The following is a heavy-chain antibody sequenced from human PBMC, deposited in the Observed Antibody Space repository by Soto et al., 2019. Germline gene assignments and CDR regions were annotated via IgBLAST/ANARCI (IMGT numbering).Heavy chain of an antibody. CDR1: GFDFSDYS. V-gene: IGHV3-48*01. CDR2: ISRSGTTI. J-gene: IGHJ4*03. D-gene: IGHD3-9*01. CDR3: ALDYDILTGPTFDY. Sequence: GGSLRLSCAASGFDFSDYSMNWVRQAPGKGLEWLSYISRSGTTIYSADSVKGRFTISRDNAKNSLYLQMNSLRVEDTAVYYCALDYDILTGPTFDYWGQGTLVTAPQ.